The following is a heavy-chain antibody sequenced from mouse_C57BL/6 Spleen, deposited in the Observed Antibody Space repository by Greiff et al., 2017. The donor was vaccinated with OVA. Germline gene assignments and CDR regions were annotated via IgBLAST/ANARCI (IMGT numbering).Heavy chain of an antibody. Sequence: VQLQQSGAELVRPGGSVKLSCTASGFTIKNTYMHWVRQRPEKGLEWIGRIGPGNGNTYYPPKFQGQATITADTSTNTAYLQLSSLTSEDTAIYYCASAYYSNYGGDWGQGTTLTVSS. J-gene: IGHJ2*01. D-gene: IGHD2-5*01. CDR1: GFTIKNTY. CDR3: ASAYYSNYGGD. CDR2: IGPGNGNT. V-gene: IGHV14-3*01.